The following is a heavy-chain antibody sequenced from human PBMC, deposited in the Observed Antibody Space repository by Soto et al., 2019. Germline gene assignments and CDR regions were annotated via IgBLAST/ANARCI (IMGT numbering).Heavy chain of an antibody. CDR2: IWYDGSNK. CDR3: ARGWYCGGDCYEWYFDL. J-gene: IGHJ2*01. V-gene: IGHV3-33*01. Sequence: QVQLVESGGGVVQPGRSLRLSCAASGFTFSTYGMHWVRQAPGKGLEWVAVIWYDGSNKYYADSVKGRFTISRDNSKNPLYRQMNSLRAEDTAVYYCARGWYCGGDCYEWYFDLWGRGTLVTVSS. CDR1: GFTFSTYG. D-gene: IGHD2-21*02.